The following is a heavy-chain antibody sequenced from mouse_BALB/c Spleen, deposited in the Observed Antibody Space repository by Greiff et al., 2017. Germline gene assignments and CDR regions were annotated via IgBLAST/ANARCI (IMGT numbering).Heavy chain of an antibody. CDR2: IWGDGST. CDR3: ARKGYGSPSMDY. CDR1: GFSLTGYG. J-gene: IGHJ4*01. D-gene: IGHD1-1*01. V-gene: IGHV2-6-7*01. Sequence: QVQLKESGPGLVAPSQSLSITCTVSGFSLTGYGVNWVRQPPGKGLEWLGMIWGDGSTDYNSALISRLSISKDNSKSQVFFKMNRLQANDTAIYYYARKGYGSPSMDYWGQGTSVTVSS.